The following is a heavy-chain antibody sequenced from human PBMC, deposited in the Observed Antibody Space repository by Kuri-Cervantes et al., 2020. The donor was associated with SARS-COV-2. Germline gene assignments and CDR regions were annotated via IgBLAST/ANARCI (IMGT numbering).Heavy chain of an antibody. D-gene: IGHD3-10*01. CDR2: IFHTGSN. CDR1: GASMSDPTSHYY. J-gene: IGHJ5*02. CDR3: ATKLFGEHWFDP. V-gene: IGHV4-61*05. Sequence: SETLSLTCTVSGASMSDPTSHYYWNWIRLTPGKGLEWIGYIFHTGSNSQNPSLKSRVTISLDKSKNQFSLSLNSVTPADTAVYYCATKLFGEHWFDPWGQGILVTVSS.